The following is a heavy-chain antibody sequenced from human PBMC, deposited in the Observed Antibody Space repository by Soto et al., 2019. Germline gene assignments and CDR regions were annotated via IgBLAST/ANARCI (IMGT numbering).Heavy chain of an antibody. CDR1: GGTFSSYA. CDR3: ARVVMTTVPASYYYGMDV. V-gene: IGHV1-69*18. CDR2: IIPFIGTA. D-gene: IGHD4-4*01. J-gene: IGHJ6*02. Sequence: QVQLVQSGAEVKKPGSSVPVSCKASGGTFSSYAISWVLQAPGQGLEGMGRIIPFIGTANYAQKFQGRVTITAVESTSTAYMELTSLRSEDTAVYYCARVVMTTVPASYYYGMDVWGQGTTVTVSS.